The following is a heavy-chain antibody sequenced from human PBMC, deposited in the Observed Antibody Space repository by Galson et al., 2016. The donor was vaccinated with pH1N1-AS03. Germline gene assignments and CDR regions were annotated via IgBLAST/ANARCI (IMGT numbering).Heavy chain of an antibody. J-gene: IGHJ4*02. D-gene: IGHD1-14*01. V-gene: IGHV4-59*01. CDR2: VYSPGRS. CDR1: GGSITSYH. Sequence: LSLTCTVSGGSITSYHWSWIRQPPGKGLEWIGHVYSPGRSKYNPPLKSRVTLSLDTTTNQFSLKITSVTPADTAIYYCARMTYNDFLDSWGQGRPVTVSS. CDR3: ARMTYNDFLDS.